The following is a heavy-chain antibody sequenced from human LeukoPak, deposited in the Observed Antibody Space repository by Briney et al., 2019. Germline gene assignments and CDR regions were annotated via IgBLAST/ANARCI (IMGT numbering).Heavy chain of an antibody. V-gene: IGHV3-9*01. CDR2: ISWNSGSI. J-gene: IGHJ4*02. CDR3: AKDNGAVAVTYFDY. D-gene: IGHD6-19*01. Sequence: GRSLRLSCAASGFTFDDYAMHWVRQAPGKGLECVSGISWNSGSIGYADSVKGRFTISRDNAKNSLYLQMNSLRAEDTALYYCAKDNGAVAVTYFDYWGQGTLVTVSS. CDR1: GFTFDDYA.